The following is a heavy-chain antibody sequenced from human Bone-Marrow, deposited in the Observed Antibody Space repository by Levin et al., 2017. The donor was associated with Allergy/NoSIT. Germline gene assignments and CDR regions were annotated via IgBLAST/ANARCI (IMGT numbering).Heavy chain of an antibody. D-gene: IGHD3-22*01. CDR2: ISGSGGST. J-gene: IGHJ4*02. CDR3: AKNLGSPTYYYDSSGYLTSDY. CDR1: GFTFSSYA. V-gene: IGHV3-23*01. Sequence: GESLKISCAASGFTFSSYAMSWVRQAPGKGLEWVSAISGSGGSTYYADSVKGRFTISRDNSKNTLYLQMNSLRAEDTAVYYCAKNLGSPTYYYDSSGYLTSDYWGQGTLVTVSS.